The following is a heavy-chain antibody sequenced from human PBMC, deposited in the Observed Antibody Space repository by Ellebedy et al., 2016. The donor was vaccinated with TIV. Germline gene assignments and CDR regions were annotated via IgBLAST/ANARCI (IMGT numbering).Heavy chain of an antibody. J-gene: IGHJ4*02. V-gene: IGHV4-59*01. CDR2: IYYSGST. CDR1: GGSISSYY. Sequence: MPSETLSLTCTVSGGSISSYYWSWIRQPPGKGLEWIGYIYYSGSTNYNPSLKSRVTISVDTSKNQFSLKLSSVTAADTAVYYCARGECSGGSCYPIDYWGQGTLVTVSS. D-gene: IGHD2-15*01. CDR3: ARGECSGGSCYPIDY.